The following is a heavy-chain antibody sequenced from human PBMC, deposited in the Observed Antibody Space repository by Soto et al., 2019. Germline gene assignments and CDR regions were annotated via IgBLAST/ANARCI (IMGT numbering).Heavy chain of an antibody. D-gene: IGHD3-3*01. CDR3: ARDEVLVLRFSNDAFDI. J-gene: IGHJ3*02. CDR2: ISAYTGNT. Sequence: QVQLVQSGAEVKKPGASVKVSCKASGYTFTSYGISWVRQAPGQGLEWMGWISAYTGNTNYAQKLQGRVTMTTDTSTSTAYMELRSLRSDDTAVYYCARDEVLVLRFSNDAFDIWGQGTMVTVSS. V-gene: IGHV1-18*01. CDR1: GYTFTSYG.